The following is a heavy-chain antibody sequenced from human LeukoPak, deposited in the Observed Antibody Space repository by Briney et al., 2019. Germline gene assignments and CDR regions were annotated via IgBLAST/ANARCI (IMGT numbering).Heavy chain of an antibody. Sequence: GRSLRLSCAASGFTFSSYAMHWVRQTPGKGLECVAAISTKGANTHYANSVKGRFTISRDNSKNTLYLQMGSLRAEDMAVYYCAREGYFTNNMHYVDYWGRESVVRVPS. V-gene: IGHV3-64*01. CDR2: ISTKGANT. D-gene: IGHD2-8*01. CDR3: AREGYFTNNMHYVDY. CDR1: GFTFSSYA. J-gene: IGHJ4*02.